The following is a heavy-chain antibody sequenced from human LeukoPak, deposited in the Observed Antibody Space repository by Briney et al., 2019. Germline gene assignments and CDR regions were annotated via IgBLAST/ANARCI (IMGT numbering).Heavy chain of an antibody. CDR2: IIPIFGTA. CDR1: GGTFISYA. D-gene: IGHD3-10*01. V-gene: IGHV1-69*05. CDR3: ARDMGYYGSGTFDY. Sequence: ASVKVSCKASGGTFISYAISWVRQAPGQGLEWMGRIIPIFGTANYAQKFQGRVTITTDESTSTAYMELSSLRSEDTAVYYCARDMGYYGSGTFDYWGQGTLVTVSS. J-gene: IGHJ4*02.